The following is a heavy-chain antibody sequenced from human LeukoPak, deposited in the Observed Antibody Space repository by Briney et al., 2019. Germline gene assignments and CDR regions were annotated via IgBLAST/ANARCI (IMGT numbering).Heavy chain of an antibody. CDR2: IYYSGST. J-gene: IGHJ4*02. CDR1: GGSISSSSYY. Sequence: SQTLSLTCTVSGGSISSSSYYWGWIRQPPGKGLEWIGSIYYSGSTYYNPSLKSRVTISVDTSKNQFSLKLSSVTAADTAVYYCAQTYCSGGSCVDYWGQGTLVTVSS. CDR3: AQTYCSGGSCVDY. V-gene: IGHV4-39*01. D-gene: IGHD2-15*01.